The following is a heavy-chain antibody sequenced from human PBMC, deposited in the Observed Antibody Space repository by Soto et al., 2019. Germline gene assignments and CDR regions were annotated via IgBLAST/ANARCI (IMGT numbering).Heavy chain of an antibody. Sequence: GASVTVSCKASVGTFSSYAISWVRQAPGQGLEWMGGIIPIFGTANYAQKFQGRVTITADESTSTAYMELSSLRSEDTAVYYCARDPGPREGPPSDYWGQGTLVTVSS. CDR1: VGTFSSYA. V-gene: IGHV1-69*13. CDR3: ARDPGPREGPPSDY. J-gene: IGHJ4*02. CDR2: IIPIFGTA.